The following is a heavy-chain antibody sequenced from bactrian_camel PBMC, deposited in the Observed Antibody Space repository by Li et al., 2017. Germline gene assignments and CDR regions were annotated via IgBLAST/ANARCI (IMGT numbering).Heavy chain of an antibody. J-gene: IGHJ4*01. D-gene: IGHD4*01. Sequence: VQLVESGGGLVQPGGSLRLSCKASGFGFDDYAMGWIRQAPGKGLERVSGINWSGEQTQYADSGKGRFTISRDDAKNTVYLQMNSLKPEDTAMYYCAKGLSRMDYWGQGTQVTVS. CDR1: GFGFDDYA. CDR3: AKGLSRMDY. CDR2: INWSGEQT. V-gene: IGHV3-1*01.